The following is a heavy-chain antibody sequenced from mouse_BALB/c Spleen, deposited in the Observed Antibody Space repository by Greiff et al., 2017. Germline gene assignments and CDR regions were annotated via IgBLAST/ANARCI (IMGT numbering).Heavy chain of an antibody. CDR1: GFTFSSFG. D-gene: IGHD1-2*01. CDR3: ARAVTAEAMDY. Sequence: EVKLVESGGGLVQPGGSRKLSCAASGFTFSSFGMHWVRQAPEKGLEWVAYISSGSSTIDYADTVKGRFTISRDNPKNTLFLQMTSLRSEDTAMYYCARAVTAEAMDYWGQGTSVTVSS. J-gene: IGHJ4*01. CDR2: ISSGSSTI. V-gene: IGHV5-17*02.